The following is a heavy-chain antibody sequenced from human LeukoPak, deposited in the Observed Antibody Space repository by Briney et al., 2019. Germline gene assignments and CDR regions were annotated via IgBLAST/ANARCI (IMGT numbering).Heavy chain of an antibody. CDR3: ARVGGTNYYYYGMDV. V-gene: IGHV4-31*03. CDR2: IYYSGST. CDR1: GGSISSGGYY. J-gene: IGHJ6*02. Sequence: PSETLSLTCTVSGGSISSGGYYWSWIRQHPGKGLEWIGYIYYSGSTYYNPSLKSRVTISVDTSKNQFSLKLSSVTAADTAVYYCARVGGTNYYYYGMDVWGQGTTVTVSS. D-gene: IGHD1-26*01.